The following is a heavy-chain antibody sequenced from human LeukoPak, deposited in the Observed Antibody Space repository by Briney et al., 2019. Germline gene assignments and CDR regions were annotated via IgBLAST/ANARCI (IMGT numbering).Heavy chain of an antibody. CDR1: GFSISNDW. Sequence: GGSLRLSCAASGFSISNDWMSWVRQAPGKGLEWVARVKSRSAGETTDYAAPVKGRFTISRDDSKNTLYLQMNSLKTEDTAVYYCARGYGYSSSFWVDAFDIWGQGTMVTVSS. J-gene: IGHJ3*02. V-gene: IGHV3-15*01. D-gene: IGHD6-6*01. CDR2: VKSRSAGETT. CDR3: ARGYGYSSSFWVDAFDI.